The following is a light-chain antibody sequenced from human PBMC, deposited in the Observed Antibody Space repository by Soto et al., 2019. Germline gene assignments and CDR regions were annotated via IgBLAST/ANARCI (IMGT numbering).Light chain of an antibody. V-gene: IGKV1-33*01. Sequence: DIQMTQSPSSLSAFVGDRVTITCQASQAIVNSLNCYQQKPGKAPKLLIYAASNLETGVPSRFSGSGSGKDFTFTISRLQPEDIATYYCQHYDNLPPTFGPGTKVDIK. CDR1: QAIVNS. CDR2: AAS. CDR3: QHYDNLPPT. J-gene: IGKJ3*01.